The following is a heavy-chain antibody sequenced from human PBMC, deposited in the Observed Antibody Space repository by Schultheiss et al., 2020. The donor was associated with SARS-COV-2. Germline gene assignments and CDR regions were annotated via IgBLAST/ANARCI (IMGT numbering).Heavy chain of an antibody. CDR1: GYSFTSYW. CDR3: ATSLLGSRLYDFDY. Sequence: GESLKISCKGSGYSFTSYWIGWVRQMPGKGPDWMGIIYPGDSDNRYSPSFQGQVTISADKSISTAYLQWSSLKASDTAMYYCATSLLGSRLYDFDYWGQGTLGTGSS. V-gene: IGHV5-51*01. D-gene: IGHD2-21*01. CDR2: IYPGDSDN. J-gene: IGHJ4*02.